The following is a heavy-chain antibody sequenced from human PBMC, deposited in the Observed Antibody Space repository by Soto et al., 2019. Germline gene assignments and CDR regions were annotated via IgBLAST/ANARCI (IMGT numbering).Heavy chain of an antibody. CDR1: GFNFSDYY. Sequence: QVQLVESGGGLVKPGGSLRLSCAASGFNFSDYYMSWIRQAPGKGLEWVSYISSSSSYTNYADSVKGRFTISRDNAKNSLYLQMNSLRAEDTAVYYCARVGGTGYSSGWYKDAFDIWGQGTMVTVSS. J-gene: IGHJ3*02. CDR2: ISSSSSYT. CDR3: ARVGGTGYSSGWYKDAFDI. V-gene: IGHV3-11*06. D-gene: IGHD6-19*01.